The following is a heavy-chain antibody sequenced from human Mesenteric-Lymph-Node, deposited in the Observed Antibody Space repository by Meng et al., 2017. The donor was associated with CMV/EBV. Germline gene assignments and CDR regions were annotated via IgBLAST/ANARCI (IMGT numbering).Heavy chain of an antibody. V-gene: IGHV1-46*01. CDR3: ARATKEGYSSSWYNY. Sequence: SVKVSCKASGYTFTSYYMHWVRQAPGQGLEWMGIINPSGGSTSYAQKFQGRVTMTRDTSTSTAYMELSSLRSEDTAVYYWARATKEGYSSSWYNYWGQGTLVTVSS. D-gene: IGHD6-13*01. CDR1: GYTFTSYY. CDR2: INPSGGST. J-gene: IGHJ4*02.